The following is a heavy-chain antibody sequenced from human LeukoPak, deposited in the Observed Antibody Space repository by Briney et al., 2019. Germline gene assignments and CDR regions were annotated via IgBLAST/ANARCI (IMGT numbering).Heavy chain of an antibody. CDR2: ISYDGSNK. Sequence: GGSLRLSCAASGFTFSSYAMHWVRQAPGKGLEWVAVISYDGSNKYYADSVKGRFTISRDNSKNTLYLQMNSLRAEDTAVYYCARGPERWLQFLGYFDYWGQGTLVTVSS. D-gene: IGHD5-24*01. J-gene: IGHJ4*02. CDR1: GFTFSSYA. V-gene: IGHV3-30*04. CDR3: ARGPERWLQFLGYFDY.